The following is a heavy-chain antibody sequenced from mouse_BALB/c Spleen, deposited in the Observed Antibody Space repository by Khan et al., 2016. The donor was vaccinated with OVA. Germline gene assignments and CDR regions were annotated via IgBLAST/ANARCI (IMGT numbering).Heavy chain of an antibody. Sequence: EVQLVESGGGLVKPGGSLKLSCEVSGFTFSTYAMSWVRQNSEKRLEWVASISSDGDYTFYLDSVKGRFTISRDNAKNTLYLEMSSLSSEYTAMFYCARSPYGNFGYWGQGTLVTVSA. CDR2: ISSDGDYT. D-gene: IGHD2-1*01. V-gene: IGHV5-9-3*01. CDR3: ARSPYGNFGY. J-gene: IGHJ3*02. CDR1: GFTFSTYA.